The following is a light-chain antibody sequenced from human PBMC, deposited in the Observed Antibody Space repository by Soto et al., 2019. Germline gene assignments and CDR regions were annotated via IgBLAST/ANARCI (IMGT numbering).Light chain of an antibody. J-gene: IGKJ2*01. Sequence: AIRMTQSPSSLSASTGDRVTITCRASQGISSYLAWYQQKPGKAPKLLIYAASTLQSGVPSRFSGSGSGTDFTLTISCLQSEDFATYYCQQYDSYPRTLGQGTKLEIK. CDR2: AAS. CDR1: QGISSY. V-gene: IGKV1-8*01. CDR3: QQYDSYPRT.